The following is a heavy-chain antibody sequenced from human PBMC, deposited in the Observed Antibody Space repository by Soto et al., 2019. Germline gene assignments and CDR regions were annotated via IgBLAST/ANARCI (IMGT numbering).Heavy chain of an antibody. CDR2: IYPGDSDT. D-gene: IGHD2-15*01. Sequence: PGESLKISCKGSGYSFTSYWIGWVRQMPGKGLEWMGIIYPGDSDTRYSPSFQGQVTISADKSISTAYLQWSSPKASDTAMYYCARHYSLVAATPDYYYYYMDVWGKGTTVTVSS. CDR1: GYSFTSYW. V-gene: IGHV5-51*01. CDR3: ARHYSLVAATPDYYYYYMDV. J-gene: IGHJ6*03.